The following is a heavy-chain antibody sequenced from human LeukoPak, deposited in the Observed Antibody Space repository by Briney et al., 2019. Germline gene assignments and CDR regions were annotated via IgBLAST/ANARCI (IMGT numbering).Heavy chain of an antibody. V-gene: IGHV3-48*03. J-gene: IGHJ3*02. CDR3: VRAPYYDLLTGYYFNTFDI. CDR2: SSSSGSTK. Sequence: GGSLRLSCAASGFTFSNYEMNWVRQAAGKGLEWVAYSSSSGSTKYYADSVKGRFAISRDNAKNSLYLQMNSLRAKDTAVYYCVRAPYYDLLTGYYFNTFDIWGQGTLVTVSS. D-gene: IGHD3-9*01. CDR1: GFTFSNYE.